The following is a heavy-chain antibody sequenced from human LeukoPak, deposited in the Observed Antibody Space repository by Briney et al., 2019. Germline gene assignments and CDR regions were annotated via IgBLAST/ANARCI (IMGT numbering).Heavy chain of an antibody. V-gene: IGHV4-39*01. CDR1: GGSISSYY. CDR2: IYYSGST. J-gene: IGHJ6*03. Sequence: SETLSLTCTVSGGSISSYYWGWIRQPPGKGLEWIGSIYYSGSTYYNPSLKSRVTISVDTSKNQFSLKLSSVTAADTAVYYCARHNTYYYYMDVWGKGTTVTISS. CDR3: ARHNTYYYYMDV.